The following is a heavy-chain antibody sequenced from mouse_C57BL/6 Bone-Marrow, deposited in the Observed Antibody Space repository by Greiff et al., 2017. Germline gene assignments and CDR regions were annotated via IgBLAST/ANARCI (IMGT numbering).Heavy chain of an antibody. CDR2: IWSGGST. Sequence: QVQLKESGPGLVQPSQSLSITCTVSGFSLPSYGVHWVRQSPGKGLEWLGVIWSGGSTDYNAAFISRLSISKDNSKSQVFFKMNSLQADDTAIYYCARIPYSNFYYAMDYWGQGTSVTVSS. CDR3: ARIPYSNFYYAMDY. V-gene: IGHV2-2*01. CDR1: GFSLPSYG. J-gene: IGHJ4*01. D-gene: IGHD2-5*01.